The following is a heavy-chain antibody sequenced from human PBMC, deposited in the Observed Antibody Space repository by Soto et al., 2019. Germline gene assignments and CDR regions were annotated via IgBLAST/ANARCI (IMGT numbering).Heavy chain of an antibody. Sequence: PSETLSLTCAVSGGSIYTDDWWTWVRQTPGKGLEWIGEVHQFVGTNYNPSLRSRVTISVDTSKNQFSLKLSSVTAADTAVYYCATHCQGDSSTSCWYDYYYYYMDVWGKGTTVTVSS. J-gene: IGHJ6*03. CDR3: ATHCQGDSSTSCWYDYYYYYMDV. CDR1: GGSIYTDDW. CDR2: VHQFVGT. V-gene: IGHV4-4*02. D-gene: IGHD2-2*01.